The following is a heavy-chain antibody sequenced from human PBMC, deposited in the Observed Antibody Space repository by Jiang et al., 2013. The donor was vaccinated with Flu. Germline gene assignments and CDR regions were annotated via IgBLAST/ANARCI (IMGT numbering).Heavy chain of an antibody. Sequence: GAEVKKPGESLKISCKGSGYRFTNYWIGWVRQMPGKGLEWMGIVYPDESLTAYSPSFQGQVTISADNPTSTAYLQWSSLEASDTAMYYCVRHGLSGCRGGRCYASYYYYGMDVWGQGTTVTVSS. CDR2: VYPDESLT. J-gene: IGHJ6*02. D-gene: IGHD2-15*01. CDR3: VRHGLSGCRGGRCYASYYYYGMDV. V-gene: IGHV5-51*01. CDR1: GYRFTNYW.